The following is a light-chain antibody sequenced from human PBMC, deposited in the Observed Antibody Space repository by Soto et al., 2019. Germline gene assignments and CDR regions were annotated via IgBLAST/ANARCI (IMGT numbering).Light chain of an antibody. CDR3: QHYGDSVTWT. J-gene: IGKJ1*01. V-gene: IGKV3-20*01. CDR1: QSVTSNY. CDR2: AAS. Sequence: EVVLTQSPGTVSLSPGERATLSCRASQSVTSNYLAWYQQKPGQAPRLLIYAASSRATGIPDRFSGSGSGTEFNLSISRLEPEDFAVYYCQHYGDSVTWTFGQGTKVEIK.